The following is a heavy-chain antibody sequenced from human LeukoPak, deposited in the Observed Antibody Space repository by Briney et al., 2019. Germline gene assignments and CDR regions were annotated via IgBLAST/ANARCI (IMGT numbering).Heavy chain of an antibody. CDR1: GFTFSNYA. D-gene: IGHD2-15*01. Sequence: GGSLRLSCAASGFTFSNYAMNWVRQAPGKGLEWVSYISSSSSTIYYADSVKGRFTISRDNAKNSLYLQMNSLRAEDTAVYYCARDAFCSGGSCYDLLFDYWGQGTLVTVSS. CDR3: ARDAFCSGGSCYDLLFDY. CDR2: ISSSSSTI. J-gene: IGHJ4*02. V-gene: IGHV3-48*01.